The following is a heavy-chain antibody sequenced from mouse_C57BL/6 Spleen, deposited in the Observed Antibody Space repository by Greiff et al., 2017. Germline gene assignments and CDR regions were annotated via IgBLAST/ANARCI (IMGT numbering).Heavy chain of an antibody. CDR1: GYTFTDYE. CDR3: TISYSPWFAY. D-gene: IGHD2-12*01. CDR2: IDPETGGT. J-gene: IGHJ3*01. V-gene: IGHV1-15*01. Sequence: QVQLQQSGAELVRPGASVTLSCKASGYTFTDYEMHWVKQTPVHGLEWIGAIDPETGGTAYNQKFKGKAILTADKSSSTAYMELRSLTSEDSAVYYCTISYSPWFAYWGQGTLGTVSA.